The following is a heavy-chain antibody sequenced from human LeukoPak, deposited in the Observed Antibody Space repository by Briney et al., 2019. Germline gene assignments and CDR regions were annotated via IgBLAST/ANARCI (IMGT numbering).Heavy chain of an antibody. D-gene: IGHD5-24*01. J-gene: IGHJ4*02. Sequence: GGSLRLSCAASGFTFSTYAMSWVRQAPGKGLEWVSVISGSGSSAYYADSVKGRFTISRDNSKNTLYLQMNSLRAEDTAVYYRARGSNLGLITDLDFDYWGQGTLVTVSS. CDR3: ARGSNLGLITDLDFDY. CDR1: GFTFSTYA. V-gene: IGHV3-23*01. CDR2: ISGSGSSA.